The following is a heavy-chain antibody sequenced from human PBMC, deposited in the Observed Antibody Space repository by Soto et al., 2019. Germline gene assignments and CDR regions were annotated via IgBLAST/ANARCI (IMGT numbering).Heavy chain of an antibody. CDR1: GFTFSSYA. CDR2: ISGSGIST. D-gene: IGHD6-19*01. Sequence: EVQLLEPGGGLVQPGGSLRLSCAASGFTFSSYAMSWVRQAPGKGLEWVSAISGSGISTYYADSVKGRFTISRDNSKNTVYLQLTSLRSADTAVYYCAKEEGYSSGWTEIDYWGQGTLVTVSS. V-gene: IGHV3-23*01. J-gene: IGHJ4*02. CDR3: AKEEGYSSGWTEIDY.